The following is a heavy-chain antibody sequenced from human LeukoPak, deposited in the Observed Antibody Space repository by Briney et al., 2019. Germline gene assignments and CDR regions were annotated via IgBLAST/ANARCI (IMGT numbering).Heavy chain of an antibody. V-gene: IGHV1-46*01. CDR1: GYTFTSYY. Sequence: ASVKVSCKASGYTFTSYYMHWVRQAPGQGLEWMGIINPGGGSTSYAQKFQGRVTMTRDTSTSTVYMELSSLRSEDTAVYYCARDKSYCSGGSCYSRRYFDYWGQGTLVTVSS. J-gene: IGHJ4*02. D-gene: IGHD2-15*01. CDR3: ARDKSYCSGGSCYSRRYFDY. CDR2: INPGGGST.